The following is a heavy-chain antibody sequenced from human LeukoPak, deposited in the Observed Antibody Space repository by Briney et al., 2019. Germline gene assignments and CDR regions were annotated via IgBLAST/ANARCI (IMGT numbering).Heavy chain of an antibody. CDR1: GGTFSSYA. J-gene: IGHJ3*02. Sequence: ASVKVSCKASGGTFSSYAISWVRQAPGQGLEWMGGIIPIFGTANYAQKFQGRVTITTDESTSTAYMELSSLRSEDTAVYYCARENLDIVVVPAENDAFDIWGQGTMVTVSS. CDR3: ARENLDIVVVPAENDAFDI. D-gene: IGHD2-2*01. CDR2: IIPIFGTA. V-gene: IGHV1-69*05.